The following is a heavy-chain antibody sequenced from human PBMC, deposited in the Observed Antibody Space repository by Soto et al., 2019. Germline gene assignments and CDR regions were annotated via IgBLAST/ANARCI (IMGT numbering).Heavy chain of an antibody. CDR1: GVSIISGDYY. CDR2: IYYSGST. CDR3: ARQRGYSYGLYFDY. V-gene: IGHV4-30-4*01. Sequence: TSETLSLTCTVSGVSIISGDYYWSWIRQPPGKGLEWIGYIYYSGSTYYNPSLKSRVTISVDTSKNQFSLKLSSVTAADTAVYYCARQRGYSYGLYFDYWGQGTLVTVSS. D-gene: IGHD5-18*01. J-gene: IGHJ4*02.